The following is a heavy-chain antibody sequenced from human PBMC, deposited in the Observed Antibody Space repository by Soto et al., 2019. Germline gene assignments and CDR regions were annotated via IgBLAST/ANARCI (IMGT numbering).Heavy chain of an antibody. Sequence: GGSLRLSCAASGFSFSSYWMHWVRHAPGKGLVWVSRINSDGSSATYADSVKGRFTISRDNAKNTLYLQMNSLTPEDTAVYYFAKGVPAATRYFQHWGQGTLVTVSS. D-gene: IGHD2-2*01. V-gene: IGHV3-74*01. J-gene: IGHJ1*01. CDR3: AKGVPAATRYFQH. CDR1: GFSFSSYW. CDR2: INSDGSSA.